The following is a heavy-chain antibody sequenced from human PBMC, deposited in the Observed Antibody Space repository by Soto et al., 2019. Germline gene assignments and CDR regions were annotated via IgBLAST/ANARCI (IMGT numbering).Heavy chain of an antibody. V-gene: IGHV1-46*01. CDR3: ASEVFCRWKGCYCYYGMDL. D-gene: IGHD1-1*01. CDR2: INPSGGST. J-gene: IGHJ6*02. Sequence: QVQLVQSGAEVKKPGASVKVSCKASGYTFTSYYMHWVRQAPGQGLEWMGIINPSGGSTSYAQKYQGRDTMTRDTSTSTVYNELSSLGFEDTAVYYCASEVFCRWKGCYCYYGMDLWGQGTTVTVSS. CDR1: GYTFTSYY.